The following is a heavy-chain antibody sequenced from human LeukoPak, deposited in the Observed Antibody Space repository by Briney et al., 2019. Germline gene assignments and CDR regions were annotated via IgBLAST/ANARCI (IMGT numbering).Heavy chain of an antibody. V-gene: IGHV4-4*02. CDR1: GFTFSSYA. J-gene: IGHJ4*02. CDR3: ARYLGVDNYYFDY. Sequence: PGGSLRLSCAASGFTFSSYAMSWVRQPPGKGLEWIGEIHHEGSTKYSPSLKSRVTISVDTSKNQFSLKLSSVTAADTAVYYCARYLGVDNYYFDYWGQGTLVTVSS. D-gene: IGHD1-1*01. CDR2: IHHEGST.